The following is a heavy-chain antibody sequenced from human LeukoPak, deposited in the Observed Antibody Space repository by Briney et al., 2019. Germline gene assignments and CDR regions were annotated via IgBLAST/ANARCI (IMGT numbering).Heavy chain of an antibody. V-gene: IGHV3-30-3*01. CDR3: ARGSGRFRTIYFDY. D-gene: IGHD1-26*01. CDR2: ISYDGSNK. J-gene: IGHJ4*02. CDR1: GFTFSSYA. Sequence: GGSLRLSCAASGFTFSSYAMHWVRQAPGKGLEWVAVISYDGSNKYYADSVKGRFTISRDNSKNTLYLQMNSLRAEDTAVYYCARGSGRFRTIYFDYWGQGTLVTVSS.